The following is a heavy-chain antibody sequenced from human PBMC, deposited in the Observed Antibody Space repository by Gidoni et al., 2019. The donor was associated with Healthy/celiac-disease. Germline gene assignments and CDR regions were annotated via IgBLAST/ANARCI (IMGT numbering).Heavy chain of an antibody. D-gene: IGHD2-2*01. CDR1: GFTFSSYA. V-gene: IGHV3-30-3*01. CDR3: AREGLGYCSSTSCHPYYYYYMDV. Sequence: QVQLVESGGGVVQPGRSLRLSCAASGFTFSSYAIHWVRQAPGKGLEWVAVISYDGSNKYYADSVKGRFTISRDNSKNTLYLQMNSLRAEDTAVYYCAREGLGYCSSTSCHPYYYYYMDVWGKGTTVTVSS. J-gene: IGHJ6*03. CDR2: ISYDGSNK.